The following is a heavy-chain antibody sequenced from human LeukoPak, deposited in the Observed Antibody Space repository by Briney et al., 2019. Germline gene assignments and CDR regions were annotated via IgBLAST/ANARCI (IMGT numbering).Heavy chain of an antibody. CDR3: ARDPYSSGWYKDAFDI. D-gene: IGHD6-19*01. J-gene: IGHJ3*02. V-gene: IGHV3-21*01. CDR2: ISGSSSYI. CDR1: GFTFSDYA. Sequence: GGSLRLSCVASGFTFSDYAMNWVRQAPGKGLEWVSSISGSSSYINYADSVKGRFTISRDNAQNSLFLQLNSLRAEDTAVYYCARDPYSSGWYKDAFDIWGQGTMVTVSS.